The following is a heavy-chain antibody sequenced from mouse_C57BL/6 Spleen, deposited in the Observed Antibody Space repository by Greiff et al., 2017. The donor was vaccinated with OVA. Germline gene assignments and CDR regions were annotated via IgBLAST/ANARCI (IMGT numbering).Heavy chain of an antibody. CDR3: ARSSSHGSYYYAMDY. Sequence: EVKLVESGGGLVQPGGSLSLSCAASGFTFTDYYMSWVRQPPGKALEWLGFIRNKANGYTTEYSASVKGRFTISRDNSQSILYLQMNALRAEDSATYYCARSSSHGSYYYAMDYWGQGTSVTVSS. CDR1: GFTFTDYY. CDR2: IRNKANGYTT. J-gene: IGHJ4*01. D-gene: IGHD6-1*01. V-gene: IGHV7-3*01.